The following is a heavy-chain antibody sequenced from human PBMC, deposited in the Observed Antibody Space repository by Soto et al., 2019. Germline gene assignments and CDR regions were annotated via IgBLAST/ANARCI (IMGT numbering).Heavy chain of an antibody. CDR1: GFTFSSYA. Sequence: GGSLRLSCSASGFTFSSYAMHWVRQAPGKGLEYVSAISSNGGSTYYADSVKGRFTISRDNSKNTLYLQMSSLRAEDTAVYYCVKVAGQPPLKVVTAIIGPFDYWGQGTLVTVSS. CDR3: VKVAGQPPLKVVTAIIGPFDY. CDR2: ISSNGGST. J-gene: IGHJ4*02. D-gene: IGHD2-21*02. V-gene: IGHV3-64D*08.